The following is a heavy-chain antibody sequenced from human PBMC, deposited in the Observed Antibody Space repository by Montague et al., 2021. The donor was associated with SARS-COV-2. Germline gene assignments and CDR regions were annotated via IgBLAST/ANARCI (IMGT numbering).Heavy chain of an antibody. CDR3: ASRRYSASGSRWYLDL. V-gene: IGHV4-39*07. J-gene: IGHJ2*01. CDR2: IFYSGGT. CDR1: GGSISSSNYY. Sequence: SETLSLTCTVSGGSISSSNYYGVWIRQPPGKGLEWIGTIFYSGGTYYNPSLKSRVTISIDTSKNQFSLKLNSVTAADTAVYYCASRRYSASGSRWYLDLWGRGTLVTVSS. D-gene: IGHD3-10*01.